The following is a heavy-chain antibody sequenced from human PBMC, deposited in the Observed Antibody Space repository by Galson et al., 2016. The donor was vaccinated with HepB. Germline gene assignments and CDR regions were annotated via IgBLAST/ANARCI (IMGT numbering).Heavy chain of an antibody. CDR2: ISFDGTNT. CDR3: ATSWSDCGSGSCYSGWCDP. CDR1: GFSFTDYT. J-gene: IGHJ5*02. Sequence: SLRLSCAASGFSFTDYTLHWVRQAPGKGLEWVAVISFDGTNTYYRDSVKGRFTISRDDSKNTFYLQMNDLRAEDTAVYYCATSWSDCGSGSCYSGWCDPWGQGALVTVSS. D-gene: IGHD2-15*01. V-gene: IGHV3-30*10.